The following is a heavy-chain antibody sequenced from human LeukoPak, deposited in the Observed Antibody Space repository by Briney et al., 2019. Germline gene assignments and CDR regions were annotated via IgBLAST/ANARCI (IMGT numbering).Heavy chain of an antibody. J-gene: IGHJ1*01. CDR2: IYYSGST. CDR1: GGSISSGDHY. CDR3: ARDYGGNSEYFQH. Sequence: PSETLSLTCTVPGGSISSGDHYWSWIRQPPGKGLEWIGYIYYSGSTYYNPSLKSRVTISVDTSKNQFSLKLSSVTAADTAVNYCARDYGGNSEYFQHWGRGTLVTVSS. V-gene: IGHV4-30-4*01. D-gene: IGHD4-23*01.